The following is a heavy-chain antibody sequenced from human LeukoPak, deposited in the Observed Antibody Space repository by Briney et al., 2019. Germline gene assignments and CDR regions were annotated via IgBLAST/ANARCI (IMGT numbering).Heavy chain of an antibody. CDR1: GFTFSGST. J-gene: IGHJ6*03. D-gene: IGHD3-10*01. Sequence: GGSLRLSCAASGFTFSGSTMHWVRQASGKGLEWVGHIRSKGDNSATAYAASVRGRFTFSRDDPKNTAYLQMNSLKTEDTAVYYCRCLDYGSGSYYKGDYYYYYMDVWGKGTTVTVSS. CDR2: IRSKGDNSAT. V-gene: IGHV3-73*01. CDR3: RCLDYGSGSYYKGDYYYYYMDV.